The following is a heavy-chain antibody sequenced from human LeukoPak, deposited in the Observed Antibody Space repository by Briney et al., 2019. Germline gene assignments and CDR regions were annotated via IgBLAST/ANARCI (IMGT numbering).Heavy chain of an antibody. CDR2: INHSGST. CDR1: GGSFSGYY. Sequence: SETLSLTCAVYGGSFSGYYWSWIRQPPGKGLEWIGEINHSGSTNYNPSLKSRVTISVDTSKNQFSLKLSSVTAADTAVYYCARDLPNDSGGWAFDYWGQGTLVTVSS. D-gene: IGHD3-22*01. V-gene: IGHV4-34*01. CDR3: ARDLPNDSGGWAFDY. J-gene: IGHJ4*02.